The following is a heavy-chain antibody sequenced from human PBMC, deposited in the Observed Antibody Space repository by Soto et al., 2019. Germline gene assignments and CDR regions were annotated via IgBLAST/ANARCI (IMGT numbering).Heavy chain of an antibody. Sequence: QLQLQESGPGLVKPSETLSLTCTVSGGSISSSSYYWGWIRQPPGKGLEWIGSIYYSGSTYYNPSLKSRVTISVDTSKNQFSLKLSSVTAADTAVYYCARPHRGYSYARWGQGTLVTVSS. CDR1: GGSISSSSYY. J-gene: IGHJ4*02. V-gene: IGHV4-39*01. CDR2: IYYSGST. D-gene: IGHD5-18*01. CDR3: ARPHRGYSYAR.